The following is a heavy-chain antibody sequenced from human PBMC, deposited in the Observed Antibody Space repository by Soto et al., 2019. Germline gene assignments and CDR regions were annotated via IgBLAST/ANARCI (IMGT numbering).Heavy chain of an antibody. CDR1: GFTFSSYG. V-gene: IGHV3-33*01. J-gene: IGHJ6*02. Sequence: GGSLRLSCAASGFTFSSYGMHWVRQAPGKGLEWVAVIWYDGSNKYYADSVKGRFTISRDNSKNTLYLQMNSLRAEDTAVYYCARDYGDYVIQGYYYYYYGMDVWGQGTTVTVSS. CDR2: IWYDGSNK. CDR3: ARDYGDYVIQGYYYYYYGMDV. D-gene: IGHD4-17*01.